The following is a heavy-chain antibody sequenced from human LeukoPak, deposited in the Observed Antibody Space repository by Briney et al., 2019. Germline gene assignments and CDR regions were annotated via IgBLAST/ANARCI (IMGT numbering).Heavy chain of an antibody. CDR3: ARVSGYNYGPSDY. V-gene: IGHV3-33*01. CDR1: GFIFSSYG. D-gene: IGHD5-18*01. Sequence: GGSLRLSCAASGFIFSSYGMHWVRQAPGKGLEWVAVIWYDASNKHYADSVKGRFTISRDNSKNTLYLQMNSLRAEDTAVYYCARVSGYNYGPSDYWGQGTLVTVSS. J-gene: IGHJ4*02. CDR2: IWYDASNK.